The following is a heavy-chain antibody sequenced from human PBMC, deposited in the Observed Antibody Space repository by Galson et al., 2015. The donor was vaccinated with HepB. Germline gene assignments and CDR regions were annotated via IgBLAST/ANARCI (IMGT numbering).Heavy chain of an antibody. CDR1: GFTFSYYA. V-gene: IGHV3-23*01. CDR3: AKVFPEKTDGWYRQALYYFDS. J-gene: IGHJ4*02. Sequence: SLRLSCAASGFTFSYYAMSWVRQAPGKGLEWVSAITPSGDNTFSADSMKGRFIISRDNSQNTLFLQLNSLGPDDTAIYFCAKVFPEKTDGWYRQALYYFDSWGQGTRVTVSS. D-gene: IGHD6-19*01. CDR2: ITPSGDNT.